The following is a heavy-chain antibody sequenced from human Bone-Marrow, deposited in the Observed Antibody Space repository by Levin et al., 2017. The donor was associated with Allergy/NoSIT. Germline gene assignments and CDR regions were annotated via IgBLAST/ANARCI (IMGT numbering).Heavy chain of an antibody. CDR3: ARGYCRGHSCYYFDY. V-gene: IGHV4-31*03. J-gene: IGHJ4*02. CDR1: GGSISSGDYY. D-gene: IGHD2-15*01. CDR2: IYYSGIA. Sequence: KASETLSLTCTVSGGSISSGDYYWSWIRQHPGKGLEWIGYIYYSGIAYYNPSLKSRVSISTDTSKNQFSLKLSSVTAADTAVYYCARGYCRGHSCYYFDYWGQGTLVTVSS.